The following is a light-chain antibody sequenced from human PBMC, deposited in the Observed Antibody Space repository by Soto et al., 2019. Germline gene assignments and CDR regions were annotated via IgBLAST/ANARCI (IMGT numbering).Light chain of an antibody. CDR3: AAWDDSLRGPM. CDR2: STR. J-gene: IGLJ3*02. V-gene: IGLV1-47*02. CDR1: TSNIGNNY. Sequence: QSLLTQPPSASGTPGQRVTISCSGNTSNIGNNYVYWYLQLPGTAPKLLIYSTRYRPSGVPDRFSGSKSGTSASLAISGLRSEDEGDYYCAAWDDSLRGPMFGGGTKLTVL.